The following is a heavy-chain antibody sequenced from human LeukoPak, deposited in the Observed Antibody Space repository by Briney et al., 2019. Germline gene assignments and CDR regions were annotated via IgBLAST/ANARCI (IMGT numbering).Heavy chain of an antibody. CDR1: GGSFSGYY. J-gene: IGHJ3*02. D-gene: IGHD1-26*01. Sequence: SETLSLTCAVYGGSFSGYYWSWIRQPPGKGLEWVGEINHSGSTNYNPSLKSRVTISVDTSKNQFSLKLSSVTAVDTAVYYCARPFRGASSPYPFDIWGQGTMVTVSS. V-gene: IGHV4-34*01. CDR3: ARPFRGASSPYPFDI. CDR2: INHSGST.